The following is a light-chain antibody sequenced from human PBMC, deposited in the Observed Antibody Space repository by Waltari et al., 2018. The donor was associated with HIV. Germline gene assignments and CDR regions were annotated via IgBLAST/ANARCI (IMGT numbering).Light chain of an antibody. CDR2: EAA. Sequence: EIVMTQSPPTLSVSPGQRVTLSCRASQSISAKVAWYQQSPGQAPRLLIYEAATRPTGIPARFSGSGSGTEFTLTITGLQSEDFATYFCQQYDSGPRGITFGQGTTLEIK. V-gene: IGKV3-15*01. CDR1: QSISAK. J-gene: IGKJ2*01. CDR3: QQYDSGPRGIT.